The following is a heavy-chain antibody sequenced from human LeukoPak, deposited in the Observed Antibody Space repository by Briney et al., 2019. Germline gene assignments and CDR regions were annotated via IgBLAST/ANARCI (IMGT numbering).Heavy chain of an antibody. D-gene: IGHD1-1*01. CDR2: IKQDGSEK. Sequence: GGSLRLSCAASGFTFSSYWMSWVRQAPGKGLEWVANIKQDGSEKYYVDSVKGRFTISRDNAKNSLYLQMNSLRAEDTAVYYCARDPHWNGVPYFDYWGQGTLVTVSS. V-gene: IGHV3-7*01. CDR1: GFTFSSYW. CDR3: ARDPHWNGVPYFDY. J-gene: IGHJ4*02.